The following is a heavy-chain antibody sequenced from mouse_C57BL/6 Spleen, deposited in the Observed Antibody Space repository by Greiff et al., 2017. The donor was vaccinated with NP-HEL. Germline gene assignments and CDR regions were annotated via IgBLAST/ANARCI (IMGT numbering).Heavy chain of an antibody. D-gene: IGHD2-2*01. CDR3: TTRRVMVTKRDY. Sequence: EVQLQQSGAELVRPGASVKLSCTASGFNIKDDYMHWVKQRPEQGLEWIGWIDPENGDTEYASKFQGKATITADTSSNTAYLQRSSLTSEDTAVYYCTTRRVMVTKRDYWGQGTTLTVSS. CDR1: GFNIKDDY. V-gene: IGHV14-4*01. J-gene: IGHJ2*01. CDR2: IDPENGDT.